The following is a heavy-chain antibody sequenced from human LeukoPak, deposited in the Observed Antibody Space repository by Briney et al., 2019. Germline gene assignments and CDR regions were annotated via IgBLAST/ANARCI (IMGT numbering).Heavy chain of an antibody. Sequence: PGGSLRLSCAASGFTFSSNGMNWVRQAPGKGLEWVSAISGSGGSTYYADSVKGRFTTSRDNSKNTLYLQMNSLRAEDTAVYYCAKDGTAAGTSYYFDYWGQGTLVTVSS. CDR2: ISGSGGST. CDR3: AKDGTAAGTSYYFDY. J-gene: IGHJ4*02. D-gene: IGHD6-13*01. V-gene: IGHV3-23*01. CDR1: GFTFSSNG.